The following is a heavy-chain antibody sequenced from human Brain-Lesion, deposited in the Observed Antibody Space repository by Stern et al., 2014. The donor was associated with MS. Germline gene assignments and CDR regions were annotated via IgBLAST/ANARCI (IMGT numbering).Heavy chain of an antibody. CDR3: AKDGPALVTNWFDP. V-gene: IGHV1-69*06. D-gene: IGHD5-18*01. Sequence: QVQLVESGPEVKKPGSSGQVSCKASGGTFGTYPITWLRQAPGQGLEWMGRIIPIFSSPNYAQKFQGRVTITADRSTTTVYMKLSSLKSDDAAVYYCAKDGPALVTNWFDPWGRGTLVTVSS. CDR1: GGTFGTYP. J-gene: IGHJ5*02. CDR2: IIPIFSSP.